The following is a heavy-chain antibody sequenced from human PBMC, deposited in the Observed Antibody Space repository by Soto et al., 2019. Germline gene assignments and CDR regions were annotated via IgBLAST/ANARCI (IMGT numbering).Heavy chain of an antibody. CDR3: TAIRYCSGGSCHADPYFDY. V-gene: IGHV3-73*01. D-gene: IGHD2-15*01. Sequence: QSGGSLRLSCAASGFTFSGSAMHWVRQASGKGLEWVGRIRSKANSYATAYAASVKGRFTISRDDSKNTAYLQMNSLKTEDTAVYYCTAIRYCSGGSCHADPYFDYWGQGTLVTVSS. CDR1: GFTFSGSA. J-gene: IGHJ4*02. CDR2: IRSKANSYAT.